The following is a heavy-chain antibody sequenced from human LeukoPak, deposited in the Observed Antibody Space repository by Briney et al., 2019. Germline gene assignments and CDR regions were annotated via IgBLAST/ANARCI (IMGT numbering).Heavy chain of an antibody. CDR3: AKDYYGYGMDV. V-gene: IGHV3-30*18. Sequence: PGGSLRLSCAASGFTFSSYGMHWVRQAPGKGLEWVAVISYDGSNKYYADSVKGRFTISRDNSKNTLYLQMNSLRAEDTAVYHCAKDYYGYGMDVWGKGTTVTVSS. J-gene: IGHJ6*04. CDR1: GFTFSSYG. CDR2: ISYDGSNK.